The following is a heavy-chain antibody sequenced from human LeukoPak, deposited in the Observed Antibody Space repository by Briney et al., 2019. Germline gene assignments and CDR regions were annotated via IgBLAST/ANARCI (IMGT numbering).Heavy chain of an antibody. D-gene: IGHD2-21*02. V-gene: IGHV1-2*02. CDR2: INPNSGGT. Sequence: ASVKVSCKASGYTFTGYYMHWVRQAPGQGLEWMGWINPNSGGTNYAQKFQGRVTMTRDTSISTAYMELSRLRSEDTAVYYCARSIVVVTARAFDIWGQGTMVTVSS. CDR3: ARSIVVVTARAFDI. J-gene: IGHJ3*02. CDR1: GYTFTGYY.